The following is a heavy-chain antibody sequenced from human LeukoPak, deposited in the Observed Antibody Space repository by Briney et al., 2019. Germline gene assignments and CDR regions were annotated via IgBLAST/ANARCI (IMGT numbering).Heavy chain of an antibody. D-gene: IGHD3-22*01. CDR2: ISWNSGSI. J-gene: IGHJ4*02. Sequence: GRSLRLSCAASGFTFDDYAMHWVRQAPGNGLEWVSGISWNSGSIGYADSVKGRFTISRDNAKNSLYLQMNSLRAEDTALYYCAKTAGPGDYYDSNGSYYFDYWGQGTLVTVSS. CDR3: AKTAGPGDYYDSNGSYYFDY. V-gene: IGHV3-9*01. CDR1: GFTFDDYA.